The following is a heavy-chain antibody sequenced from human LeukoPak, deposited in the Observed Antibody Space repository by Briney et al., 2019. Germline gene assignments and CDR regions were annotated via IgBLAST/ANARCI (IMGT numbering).Heavy chain of an antibody. CDR3: AKLVGTTTAFDY. Sequence: PGGSLRLSCAASGFTFSSYGMHWVRQAPGKGLEWVAVISYDGSNKYYADSVKGRFTISRDNSKNTLYLQMNSLSAEDTAVYYCAKLVGTTTAFDYWGQGVLVTVSS. V-gene: IGHV3-30*18. CDR1: GFTFSSYG. D-gene: IGHD1-26*01. CDR2: ISYDGSNK. J-gene: IGHJ4*02.